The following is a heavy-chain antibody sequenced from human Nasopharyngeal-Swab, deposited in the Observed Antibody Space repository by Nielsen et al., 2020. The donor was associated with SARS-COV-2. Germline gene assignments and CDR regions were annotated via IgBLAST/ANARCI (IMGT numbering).Heavy chain of an antibody. CDR1: GFSLSTNGVA. CDR2: YYWDDDR. D-gene: IGHD4-23*01. V-gene: IGHV2-5*02. Sequence: SGPTLVKPPQTLTLTCSFSGFSLSTNGVAVGWVRQPPGKALEWLAIYYWDDDRRYSPSLEGRLTITKDTSRNQVGLRMTYIDSADTATYYCAHSRRITPCGRALGYYFDFWGPGILVTVSS. CDR3: AHSRRITPCGRALGYYFDF. J-gene: IGHJ4*02.